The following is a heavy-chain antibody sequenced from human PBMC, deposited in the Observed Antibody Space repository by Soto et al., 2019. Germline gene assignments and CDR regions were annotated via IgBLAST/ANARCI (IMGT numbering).Heavy chain of an antibody. CDR2: ISSSGSTI. J-gene: IGHJ4*02. Sequence: XGSLRLSCAAAGVTFSSYGMNWVRQAPGKGLDWVSYISSSGSTIYYADSVKGRFTISRDNAKNSLYLQMNSLRAEDTAVYYCAPMVRGVRPSKWGQGTLVTVSS. V-gene: IGHV3-48*03. CDR1: GVTFSSYG. D-gene: IGHD3-10*01. CDR3: APMVRGVRPSK.